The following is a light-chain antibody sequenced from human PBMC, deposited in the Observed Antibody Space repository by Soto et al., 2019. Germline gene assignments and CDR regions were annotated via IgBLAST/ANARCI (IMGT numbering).Light chain of an antibody. CDR2: KAS. V-gene: IGKV1-5*03. Sequence: DIQMTQSPSTLSGSVGDRVTFTCRASQTISSWLAWYQKKPGKAPKLLIYKASTLKSGVPSRFSGSGSGTEFTLTISSLQPDDFATYYCQHYNSYSEAFGQGTKVDIK. J-gene: IGKJ1*01. CDR1: QTISSW. CDR3: QHYNSYSEA.